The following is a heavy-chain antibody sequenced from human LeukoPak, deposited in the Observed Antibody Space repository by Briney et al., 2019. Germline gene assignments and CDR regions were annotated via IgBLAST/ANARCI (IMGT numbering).Heavy chain of an antibody. CDR1: GFTFDDYA. J-gene: IGHJ4*02. Sequence: GGSLRLSCAASGFTFDDYAMHWVRQAPGKGLEWVSGISWNSGSIGYADSVKGRFTISRDNAKNSLYLQMNSLRAEDTALYYCAKDLGVAGGGSFDYWGQGTLVTVSS. D-gene: IGHD6-19*01. V-gene: IGHV3-9*01. CDR2: ISWNSGSI. CDR3: AKDLGVAGGGSFDY.